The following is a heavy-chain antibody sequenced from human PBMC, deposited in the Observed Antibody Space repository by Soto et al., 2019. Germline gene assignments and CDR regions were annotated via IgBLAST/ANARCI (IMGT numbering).Heavy chain of an antibody. CDR3: ARELDGVVDTAMVSDYYYGMDV. J-gene: IGHJ6*02. Sequence: QVQLVESGGGVVQPGRSLRLSCAASGFTFSSYAMHWVRQAPGKGLAWVAVISYDGSNKYYADSVKGRFTISRDNSKNTQYRQMNSLRAEDTAVYYFARELDGVVDTAMVSDYYYGMDVCGQGTTVTVSS. V-gene: IGHV3-30-3*01. CDR2: ISYDGSNK. D-gene: IGHD5-18*01. CDR1: GFTFSSYA.